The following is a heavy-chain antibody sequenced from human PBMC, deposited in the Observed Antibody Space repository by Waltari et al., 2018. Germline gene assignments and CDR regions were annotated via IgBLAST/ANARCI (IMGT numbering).Heavy chain of an antibody. CDR2: SDTDGMTT. CDR3: GSDLTGVQDF. Sequence: EVQLVESGGGLVQPGGSLSLSCAASGFTFSTYWMHWVRQAPGKGLVWVSRSDTDGMTTDYADSVKGRFIISRDNARNTLYLQMNSLRAEDTAIYYCGSDLTGVQDFWGPGTLVTVSS. D-gene: IGHD2-8*02. V-gene: IGHV3-74*01. CDR1: GFTFSTYW. J-gene: IGHJ4*02.